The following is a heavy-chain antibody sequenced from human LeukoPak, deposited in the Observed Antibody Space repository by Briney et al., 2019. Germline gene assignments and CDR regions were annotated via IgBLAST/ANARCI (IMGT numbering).Heavy chain of an antibody. CDR3: ARYCSGGSCTGFDY. Sequence: SETLSLTCTVSGGSISSYYWSWIRQPAGKGLEWIGRIHTSGSTNYNPSLKSRVTMSVDMSKNQFSLKLSSVTAADTAVYYCARYCSGGSCTGFDYWGQGTLVTVSS. J-gene: IGHJ4*02. CDR1: GGSISSYY. V-gene: IGHV4-4*07. D-gene: IGHD2-15*01. CDR2: IHTSGST.